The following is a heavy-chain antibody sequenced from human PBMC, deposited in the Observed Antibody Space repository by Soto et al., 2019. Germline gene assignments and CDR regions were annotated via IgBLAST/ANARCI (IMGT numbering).Heavy chain of an antibody. CDR1: GFTFSSYA. V-gene: IGHV3-23*01. CDR3: AKPKVYDSSGYIDY. J-gene: IGHJ4*02. Sequence: GGSLRLSCAASGFTFSSYAMSWVRQAPGKGLEWVSATSGSGGSTYYADSVKGRFTISRDNSKNTLYLQMNSLRAEDTAVYYCAKPKVYDSSGYIDYWGQGTLVTV. CDR2: TSGSGGST. D-gene: IGHD3-22*01.